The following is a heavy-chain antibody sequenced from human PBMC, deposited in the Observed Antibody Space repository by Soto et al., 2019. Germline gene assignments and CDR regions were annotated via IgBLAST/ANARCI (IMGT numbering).Heavy chain of an antibody. J-gene: IGHJ6*02. V-gene: IGHV1-18*01. D-gene: IGHD2-8*01. CDR2: ISASNANT. CDR1: GYTFTSYG. Sequence: QVQLVQSGAEVKNSGASVKVSCKASGYTFTSYGFSWVRQAPGQGLEWMGWISASNANTNYAQKLQGRVTMTTDTSTGTAYMELRSLRSDDTATYYCARDSVRYCRDGVCYQYCYYFATDVWRQGTTITVS. CDR3: ARDSVRYCRDGVCYQYCYYFATDV.